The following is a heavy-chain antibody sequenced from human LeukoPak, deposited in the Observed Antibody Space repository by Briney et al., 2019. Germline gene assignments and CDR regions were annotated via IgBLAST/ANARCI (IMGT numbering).Heavy chain of an antibody. J-gene: IGHJ4*02. CDR3: ARGQVDTAMDY. CDR2: ISSNGGST. CDR1: GFTFSSYA. V-gene: IGHV3-64*01. Sequence: GGSLRLSCAASGFTFSSYAMHWVRQAPGKGLEYVSAISSNGGSTYYAKSVKGRFTISRDNSKYTLYLQMGSLRAEDMAVYYCARGQVDTAMDYWGQGTLVTVSS. D-gene: IGHD5-18*01.